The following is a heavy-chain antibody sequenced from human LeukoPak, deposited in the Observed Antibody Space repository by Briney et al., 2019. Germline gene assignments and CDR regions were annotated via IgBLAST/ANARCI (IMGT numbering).Heavy chain of an antibody. V-gene: IGHV4-59*08. CDR3: ARRIAARPGGWFDP. D-gene: IGHD6-6*01. CDR2: IYYSGST. Sequence: SETLSLTCSVSGGSISSYYWSWIRQPPGKGLEWIGYIYYSGSTNYNPSLKSRVTISVDTSKNQFSLKLSSVTAADTAVYYCARRIAARPGGWFDPWGQGTLVTVSS. CDR1: GGSISSYY. J-gene: IGHJ5*02.